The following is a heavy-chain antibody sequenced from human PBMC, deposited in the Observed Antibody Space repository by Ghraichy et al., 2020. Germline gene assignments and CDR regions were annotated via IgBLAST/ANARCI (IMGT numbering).Heavy chain of an antibody. D-gene: IGHD1-7*01. Sequence: GGSLRLSCAASGFIVTTKYMSWVRQAPGKGLEWVSVIYSVGTTHYADSVKGRFTISRDNGNNILYLHMKSLRAEDSAVYYCATAPGITGSTSQENYGLDVWGQGTTVIVSS. V-gene: IGHV3-66*01. CDR2: IYSVGTT. J-gene: IGHJ6*02. CDR1: GFIVTTKY. CDR3: ATAPGITGSTSQENYGLDV.